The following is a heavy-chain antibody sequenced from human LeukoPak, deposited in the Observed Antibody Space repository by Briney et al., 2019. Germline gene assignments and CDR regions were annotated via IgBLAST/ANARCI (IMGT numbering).Heavy chain of an antibody. Sequence: SETLSLTCTVSGGSISNYYWSWIRQPAGKGLEWIGRIYTSGSTNYNPSLKSRVTMSVDMSKNQFSLKLSSVTAADTAVYYCAREGVWGSYRYWGQGTLVTVSS. J-gene: IGHJ4*02. CDR1: GGSISNYY. D-gene: IGHD3-16*02. CDR2: IYTSGST. CDR3: AREGVWGSYRY. V-gene: IGHV4-4*07.